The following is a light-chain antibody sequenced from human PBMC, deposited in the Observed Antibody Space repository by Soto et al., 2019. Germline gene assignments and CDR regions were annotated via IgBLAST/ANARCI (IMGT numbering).Light chain of an antibody. CDR2: DNN. CDR1: TSNIGNNY. J-gene: IGLJ2*01. CDR3: STLDSSLNTVL. Sequence: QSVLTQPPSVSAAPGQKVTISCSGSTSNIGNNYVSWYQHLPGTAPKLLICDNNERPSGIPDRFSGSKSGTSATLGISGLHTGDEADYYCSTLDSSLNTVLFGGGTKVTVL. V-gene: IGLV1-51*01.